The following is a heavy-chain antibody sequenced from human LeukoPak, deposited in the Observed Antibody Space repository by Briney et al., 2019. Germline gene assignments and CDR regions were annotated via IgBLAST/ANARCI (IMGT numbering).Heavy chain of an antibody. J-gene: IGHJ4*02. CDR1: GYTFTGYY. D-gene: IGHD1-26*01. CDR2: INPNSGGT. Sequence: ASVKVSCKASGYTFTGYYMHWVRQAPGQGLEWMGWINPNSGGTIYAQKFQGRVTMTRDTSISTAYMELSSLRSDDTAVYYCARVGATSATDYWGQGTLVTVSS. CDR3: ARVGATSATDY. V-gene: IGHV1-2*02.